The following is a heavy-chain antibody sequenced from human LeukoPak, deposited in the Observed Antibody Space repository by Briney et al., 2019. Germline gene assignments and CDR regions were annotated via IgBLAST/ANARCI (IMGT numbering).Heavy chain of an antibody. CDR1: GFTFTDHY. Sequence: GGSVTVSCKSSGFTFTDHYIHWVRQGHGQGIEWMAYIGPHSTFTSSPQEFQGRVTMTRDASMSTAYMELTRLTSDDTAVYYCVREGEGPLSKDFDYWGQGTLVTASS. CDR2: IGPHSTFT. J-gene: IGHJ4*02. V-gene: IGHV1-2*02. D-gene: IGHD2/OR15-2a*01. CDR3: VREGEGPLSKDFDY.